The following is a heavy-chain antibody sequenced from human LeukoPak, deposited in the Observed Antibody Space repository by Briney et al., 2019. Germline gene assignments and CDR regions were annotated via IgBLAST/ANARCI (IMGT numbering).Heavy chain of an antibody. Sequence: GGSLRLSCAVSGFAFSNYNMNWVRQAPGKGLEWVSSISSSSDYIYYADSVKGRFTISRDNAKNSLYLQMNSLRTEDTAVYYCRTPIVVAATEPMTTNYYSYYMDVWGKGTTVTISS. CDR2: ISSSSDYI. CDR3: RTPIVVAATEPMTTNYYSYYMDV. J-gene: IGHJ6*03. V-gene: IGHV3-21*01. D-gene: IGHD6-19*01. CDR1: GFAFSNYN.